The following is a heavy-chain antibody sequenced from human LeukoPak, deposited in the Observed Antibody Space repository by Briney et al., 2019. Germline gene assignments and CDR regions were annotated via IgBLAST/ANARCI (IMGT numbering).Heavy chain of an antibody. CDR1: GYTLTELS. CDR2: FDPEDGET. Sequence: ASVKVSCKVSGYTLTELSMHWVRQAPGKGLEWMGGFDPEDGETIYAQKFQGRVTMTEDTSTDTAYMELSSLRSEDTAVYYCARDHRSPDSSGYSAGFDYWGQGTLVTVSS. J-gene: IGHJ4*02. CDR3: ARDHRSPDSSGYSAGFDY. V-gene: IGHV1-24*01. D-gene: IGHD3-22*01.